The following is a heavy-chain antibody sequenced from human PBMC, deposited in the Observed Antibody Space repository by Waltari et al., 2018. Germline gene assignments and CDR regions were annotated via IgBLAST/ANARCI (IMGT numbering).Heavy chain of an antibody. CDR1: GFTFSSYG. Sequence: QVQLVESGGGVVQPGGSLSLSCAASGFTFSSYGMHWVRQAPGKGLEWVAFIRYDGSKKYYADSVKGRFTISRDNSKNTLYLQMNSLRAEDTAVYYCAKVISDYYYYYMDVWGKGTTVTISS. CDR2: IRYDGSKK. V-gene: IGHV3-30*02. CDR3: AKVISDYYYYYMDV. J-gene: IGHJ6*03. D-gene: IGHD2-21*01.